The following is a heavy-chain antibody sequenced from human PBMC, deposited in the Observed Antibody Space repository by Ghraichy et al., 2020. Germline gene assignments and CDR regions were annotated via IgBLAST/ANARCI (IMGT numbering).Heavy chain of an antibody. V-gene: IGHV3-30*02. CDR2: ISFDGTNK. J-gene: IGHJ4*02. Sequence: GGSLRLSCEGSGLTFSCCGMHWVRQAPGKGLEWVALISFDGTNKNYIESVKGRFSISRDNSKSTLYLQMNSLRVEDTAIYYCANFVGTDPTGRFDNWGQGTRFTVSS. CDR1: GLTFSCCG. D-gene: IGHD2-21*01. CDR3: ANFVGTDPTGRFDN.